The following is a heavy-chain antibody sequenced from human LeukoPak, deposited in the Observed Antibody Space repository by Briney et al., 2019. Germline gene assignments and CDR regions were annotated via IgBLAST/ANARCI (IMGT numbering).Heavy chain of an antibody. CDR3: AKDLVPAAPTDWFDP. J-gene: IGHJ5*02. Sequence: GGPLRLSCAASGFTFSSYGMHWVRQAPGKGLEWVAFIRYDGSNKYYADSVKGRFTISRDNSKNTLYLQMNSLRAEDTAVYYCAKDLVPAAPTDWFDPWGQGTLVTVSS. V-gene: IGHV3-30*02. CDR2: IRYDGSNK. CDR1: GFTFSSYG. D-gene: IGHD2-2*01.